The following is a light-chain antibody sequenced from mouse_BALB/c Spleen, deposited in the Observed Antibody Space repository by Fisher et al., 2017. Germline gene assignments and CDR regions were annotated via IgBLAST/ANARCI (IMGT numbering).Light chain of an antibody. J-gene: IGKJ5*01. CDR3: QQWSSNPPT. V-gene: IGKV4-74*01. Sequence: IVITQSPAIMSASLGERVTMTCTASSSVSSSYLHWYQQKPGSSPKLWIYSTSNLASGVPVRFSGSGSGTSYSLTISRMEAEDAATYYCQQWSSNPPTFGAGTKLELK. CDR1: SSVSSSY. CDR2: STS.